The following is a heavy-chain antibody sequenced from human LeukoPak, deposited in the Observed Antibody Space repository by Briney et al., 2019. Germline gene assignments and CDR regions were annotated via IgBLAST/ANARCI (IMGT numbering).Heavy chain of an antibody. D-gene: IGHD5-12*01. CDR3: ARATRGYSGYGPSGYYFDY. V-gene: IGHV3-21*01. Sequence: GSLRLSCAASGFTFRSYNKNRVRQAPGKGLEWVSSISSSSSYIYYADSVKGRFTISRDNAKNSLYLQMNSLRAEDTAVYYCARATRGYSGYGPSGYYFDYWGQGTLVTVSS. CDR1: GFTFRSYN. J-gene: IGHJ4*02. CDR2: ISSSSSYI.